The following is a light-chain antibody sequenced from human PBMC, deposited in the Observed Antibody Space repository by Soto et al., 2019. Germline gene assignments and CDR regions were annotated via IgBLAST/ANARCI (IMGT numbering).Light chain of an antibody. Sequence: DIQMTQSPSSVSESVGARFTITCRASQDISTYLAWYQQKPGKAPRLLSVAASSLQSGVPFRCSGSGAGTDCTLTISSLQPEDFATYYCQQYDSYSWTSGQGTKVDIK. V-gene: IGKV1D-16*01. CDR2: AAS. CDR3: QQYDSYSWT. J-gene: IGKJ1*01. CDR1: QDISTY.